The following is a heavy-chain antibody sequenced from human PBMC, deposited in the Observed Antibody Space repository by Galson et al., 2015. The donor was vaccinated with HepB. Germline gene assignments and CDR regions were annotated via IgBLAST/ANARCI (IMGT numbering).Heavy chain of an antibody. CDR3: ARASDYGATDD. CDR1: GFTFSDPA. D-gene: IGHD4/OR15-4a*01. V-gene: IGHV3-73*01. CDR2: IRSKANSYAT. J-gene: IGHJ4*02. Sequence: SLRLSCAASGFTFSDPAVHWVRQASGKGLEWVGRIRSKANSYATAYAASVKGRFTISRDGAEITAYLQMNSLKTEDTAIYYCARASDYGATDDWGQGTLVTVSS.